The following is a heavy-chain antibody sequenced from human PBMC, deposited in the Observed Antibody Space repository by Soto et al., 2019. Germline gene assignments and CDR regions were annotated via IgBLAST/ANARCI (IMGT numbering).Heavy chain of an antibody. D-gene: IGHD5-12*01. CDR1: GFLFSSSA. CDR2: IVVGSGDT. Sequence: SVKVSCKTSGFLFSSSAVHWVRQSRGQHLEWIGWIVVGSGDTNYAHSFQDRVTITRDMSTNTAYMKLSSLRSEDTAIYYCAPTRLSGFSIWGQGTMVTVSS. J-gene: IGHJ3*02. CDR3: APTRLSGFSI. V-gene: IGHV1-58*01.